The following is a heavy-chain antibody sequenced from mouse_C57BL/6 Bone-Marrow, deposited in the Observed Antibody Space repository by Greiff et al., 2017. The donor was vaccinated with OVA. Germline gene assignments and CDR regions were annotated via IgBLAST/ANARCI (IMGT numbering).Heavy chain of an antibody. CDR3: ARDYYYGSSFAMDY. CDR2: ISSGSSTI. D-gene: IGHD1-1*01. V-gene: IGHV5-17*01. CDR1: GFTFSDYG. Sequence: EVQGVESGGGLVKPGGSLKLSCAASGFTFSDYGMHWVRQAPEKGLEWVAYISSGSSTIYYADPVKGRFTISRDNAKNTLFLQMTSLRSEDTAMYYGARDYYYGSSFAMDYWGQGTSVTVSS. J-gene: IGHJ4*01.